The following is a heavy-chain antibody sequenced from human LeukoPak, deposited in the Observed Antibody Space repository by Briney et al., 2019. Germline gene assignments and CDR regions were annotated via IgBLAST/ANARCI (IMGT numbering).Heavy chain of an antibody. CDR3: ARDPSMQYSSSWYGAEYFQH. D-gene: IGHD6-13*01. V-gene: IGHV1-18*01. Sequence: GASVEVSCKASGYTLTSYGISWVRQAPGQGLEWMGWISAYNGNTNYAQKLQGRVTMTTDTSTSTAYMELRSLRSDDTAVYYCARDPSMQYSSSWYGAEYFQHWGQGTLVTVSS. J-gene: IGHJ1*01. CDR2: ISAYNGNT. CDR1: GYTLTSYG.